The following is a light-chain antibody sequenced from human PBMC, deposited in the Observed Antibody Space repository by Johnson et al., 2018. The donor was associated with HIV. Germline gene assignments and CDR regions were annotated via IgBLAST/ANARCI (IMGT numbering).Light chain of an antibody. CDR2: KDN. V-gene: IGLV1-51*02. J-gene: IGLJ1*01. CDR3: GTWDSSLSAGEV. CDR1: SSNIGSNY. Sequence: SVLTQPPSVSAAPGQKVTISCSGSSSNIGSNYVSWYQVLPGTAPKLLIYKDNERPSGIPDRFSGSKSGTSATLGITGLQTGDEADYYCGTWDSSLSAGEVFGTGTKVTVL.